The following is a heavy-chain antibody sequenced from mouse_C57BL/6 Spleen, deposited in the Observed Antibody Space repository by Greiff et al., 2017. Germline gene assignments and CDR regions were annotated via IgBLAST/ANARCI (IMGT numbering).Heavy chain of an antibody. V-gene: IGHV1-80*01. Sequence: VQLQESGAELVKPGASVKISCKASGYAFSSYWMNWVKQRPGKGLEWIGQIYPGDGDTNYNGKFKGKATLTADKSSSTAYMQLSSLTSEDSAVYCGAREGITTVVATRAMDYWGQGTSVTVSS. CDR3: AREGITTVVATRAMDY. D-gene: IGHD1-1*01. J-gene: IGHJ4*01. CDR2: IYPGDGDT. CDR1: GYAFSSYW.